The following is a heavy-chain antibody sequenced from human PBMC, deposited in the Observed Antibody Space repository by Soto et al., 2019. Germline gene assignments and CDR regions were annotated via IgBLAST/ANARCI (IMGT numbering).Heavy chain of an antibody. V-gene: IGHV3-33*01. CDR2: IWYDGSNK. CDR3: ARDEYYYDSSGYYYYLDY. J-gene: IGHJ4*02. Sequence: GGSLRLSCAASGFTFSSYGMHWVRQAPGKGLEWVAVIWYDGSNKYYADSVKGRFTISRVNSKNTLYLQMNSLRAEDTAVYYCARDEYYYDSSGYYYYLDYWGQGTLVTVSS. D-gene: IGHD3-22*01. CDR1: GFTFSSYG.